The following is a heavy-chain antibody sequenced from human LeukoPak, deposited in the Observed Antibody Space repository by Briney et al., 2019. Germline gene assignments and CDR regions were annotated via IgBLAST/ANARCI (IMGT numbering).Heavy chain of an antibody. CDR2: ISWNSCSI. Sequence: GRSLRLSRAASRFTFHDYCMHWVRQPAGKGLEWVSGISWNSCSIDYADSVKGRFSISKNNNKNSLYLQMNSVEAEDTALYYCAKGGGGDSYGFDYWGQGTLVTVSS. D-gene: IGHD5-18*01. CDR1: RFTFHDYC. CDR3: AKGGGGDSYGFDY. V-gene: IGHV3-9*01. J-gene: IGHJ4*02.